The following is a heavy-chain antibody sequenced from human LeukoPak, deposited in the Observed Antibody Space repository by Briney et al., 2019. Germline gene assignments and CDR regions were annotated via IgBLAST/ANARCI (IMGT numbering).Heavy chain of an antibody. Sequence: GGSLRLSCAASGFGFSYAWMSWVRQAPGKGPEWVGRIKRKSDGETTDYAAPVKGRFTISRDDSKNTLFLQMNSLKTEDTAFYYCTTAPSGYAYMNGWHLDYWGQGALVTVSS. V-gene: IGHV3-15*01. J-gene: IGHJ4*02. CDR2: IKRKSDGETT. CDR3: TTAPSGYAYMNGWHLDY. CDR1: GFGFSYAW. D-gene: IGHD5-18*01.